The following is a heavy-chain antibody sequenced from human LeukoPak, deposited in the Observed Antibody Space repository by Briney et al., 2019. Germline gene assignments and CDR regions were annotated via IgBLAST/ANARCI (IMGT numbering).Heavy chain of an antibody. J-gene: IGHJ4*02. Sequence: GGSLSLSCAASGFTFSNSAMSWVRQAPGKWLEWVSAISGPGGTTYYADSVRGRFTISRDNSKNTLYLQMNSLRAEDTAVYYCARDPSRGDLNYFDYWGQGTLVTVSS. D-gene: IGHD6-25*01. V-gene: IGHV3-23*01. CDR3: ARDPSRGDLNYFDY. CDR1: GFTFSNSA. CDR2: ISGPGGTT.